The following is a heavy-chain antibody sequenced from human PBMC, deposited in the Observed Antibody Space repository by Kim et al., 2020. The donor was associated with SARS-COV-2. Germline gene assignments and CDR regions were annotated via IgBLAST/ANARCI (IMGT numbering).Heavy chain of an antibody. J-gene: IGHJ4*02. CDR1: GGSIRNYDHY. V-gene: IGHV4-30-4*01. D-gene: IGHD3-10*01. CDR3: ARGSVYRGYLDF. CDR2: VYYNGST. Sequence: SETLSLTCAVSGGSIRNYDHYWSWISQSPGKGLEWIGDVYYNGSTYHNPSLKSRLTISSDTAKNQFSLKLSSVTVADTAVYYCARGSVYRGYLDFWGLGTLVTVSS.